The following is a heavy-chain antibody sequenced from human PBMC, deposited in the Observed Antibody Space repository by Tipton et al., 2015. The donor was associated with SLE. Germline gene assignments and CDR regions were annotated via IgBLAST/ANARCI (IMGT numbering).Heavy chain of an antibody. CDR1: GFSLNSPGVG. CDR3: VHQLGPIRSGAWSDP. J-gene: IGHJ5*02. CDR2: IYWNNDK. V-gene: IGHV2-5*01. D-gene: IGHD6-19*01. Sequence: LVKPTETPTLTCTFSGFSLNSPGVGVGWIRQPPGKALEWLALIYWNNDKGYSPSLKNRLTITKDTSKNQVVLTVTNMDPVDTATYFCVHQLGPIRSGAWSDPWGQEPLVPVSS.